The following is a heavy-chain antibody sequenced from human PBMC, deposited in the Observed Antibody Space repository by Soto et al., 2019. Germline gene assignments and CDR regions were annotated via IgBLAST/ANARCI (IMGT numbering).Heavy chain of an antibody. CDR3: ARVGVQLAEGDDDY. J-gene: IGHJ4*02. CDR1: GFTVSSNY. V-gene: IGHV3-53*01. Sequence: EVQLVESGGGLIQPGGSLRLSCAASGFTVSSNYMSWVRQAPGKGLEWVSVIYSGGSTYYADSVKGRFTISRDNSKNTLHLQMNSLRAEDTAVYYCARVGVQLAEGDDDYWGQGTLVTVSS. D-gene: IGHD6-13*01. CDR2: IYSGGST.